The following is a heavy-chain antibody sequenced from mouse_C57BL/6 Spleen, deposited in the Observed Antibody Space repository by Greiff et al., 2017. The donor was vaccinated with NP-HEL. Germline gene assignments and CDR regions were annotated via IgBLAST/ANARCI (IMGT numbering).Heavy chain of an antibody. CDR1: GYTFPEFI. Sequence: QLQRSGAKLVNPGASVKLSCRPSGYTFPEFIIHWLKRRPGRGLGWIGWFYPGSGSIKYNEKFKDKATLTADKSSSTVYMELSRLTSEDSAVYFCARHERVTTGFAYWGQGTLVTVSA. V-gene: IGHV1-62-2*01. J-gene: IGHJ3*01. D-gene: IGHD2-2*01. CDR2: FYPGSGSI. CDR3: ARHERVTTGFAY.